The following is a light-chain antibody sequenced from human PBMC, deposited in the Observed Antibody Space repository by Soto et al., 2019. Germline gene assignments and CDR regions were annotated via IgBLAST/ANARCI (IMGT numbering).Light chain of an antibody. Sequence: EIVLTQSPATLSLSPRERATLSCGSSQSVSTYLAWYQQKPGQGPRLLIYGASSRATGTPDRFSGSGSGTDFTLTISRLEPEDFAVYYCQQYGSSPQLTFGEGTKVEIK. CDR3: QQYGSSPQLT. CDR2: GAS. J-gene: IGKJ4*01. CDR1: QSVSTY. V-gene: IGKV3-20*01.